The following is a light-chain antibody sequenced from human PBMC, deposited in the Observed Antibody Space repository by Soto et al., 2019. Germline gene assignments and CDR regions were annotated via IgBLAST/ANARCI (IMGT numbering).Light chain of an antibody. CDR3: QQYGSSGT. CDR2: GAS. J-gene: IGKJ1*01. CDR1: QSVSNNY. V-gene: IGKV3-20*01. Sequence: EIVLTQSPGTLSLSPGERETLSCRASQSVSNNYLAWYQQKPGQAPRLLIYGASNRATGIPDRFSGSGSGTDFTLTISRLEPEDFAVYYCQQYGSSGTFGQGTKVDIK.